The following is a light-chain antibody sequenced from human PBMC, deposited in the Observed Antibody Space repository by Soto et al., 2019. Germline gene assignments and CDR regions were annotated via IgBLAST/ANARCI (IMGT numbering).Light chain of an antibody. CDR3: CSFAGSYTLYV. J-gene: IGLJ1*01. CDR1: SSDVGGYDF. Sequence: QSVLTQPRSGSGSHGQSVTISCTGTSSDVGGYDFVSWYRQHPAKAPKLIIFDVTKRPSGVPDRFSGSKSGNTASLTISGLQAEDEADYYCCSFAGSYTLYVFGTGTKVTVL. CDR2: DVT. V-gene: IGLV2-11*01.